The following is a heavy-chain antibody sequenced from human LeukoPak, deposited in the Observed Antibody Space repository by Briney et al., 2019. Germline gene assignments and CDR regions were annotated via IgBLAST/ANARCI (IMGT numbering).Heavy chain of an antibody. CDR3: ARGRYNWNPHYMDV. CDR1: GGSFSGYY. Sequence: SETLSLTCAVCGGSFSGYYWSWIRQPPGKGLEWIGEINHSGSTNYNPSLKSRVTISVDTSKNQFSLKLSSVTAADTAVYYCARGRYNWNPHYMDVWGKGTTVTVSS. J-gene: IGHJ6*03. CDR2: INHSGST. D-gene: IGHD1-20*01. V-gene: IGHV4-34*01.